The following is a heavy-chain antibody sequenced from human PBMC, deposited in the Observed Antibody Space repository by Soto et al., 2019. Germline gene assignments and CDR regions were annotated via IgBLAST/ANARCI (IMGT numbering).Heavy chain of an antibody. CDR1: GYTFSNYA. CDR3: ASDLSGGYDLDYFDY. CDR2: ISAHNGNT. D-gene: IGHD5-12*01. V-gene: IGHV1-18*01. Sequence: QIQLVQSGAEVKKPGASVKVSCKAAGYTFSNYAIKWVRQAPGQGLEWMGWISAHNGNTNYAEKFQGRVAMTTDTSTNTAYMELRSLRSDDTAVYYCASDLSGGYDLDYFDYWGQGTLVTVSS. J-gene: IGHJ4*02.